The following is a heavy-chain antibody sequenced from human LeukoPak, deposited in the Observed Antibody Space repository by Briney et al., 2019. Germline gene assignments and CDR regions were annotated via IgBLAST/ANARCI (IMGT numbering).Heavy chain of an antibody. D-gene: IGHD4-17*01. CDR2: INWNGGST. V-gene: IGHV3-20*01. CDR1: GFTFDDYG. J-gene: IGHJ6*02. Sequence: TGGSLRLSCAASGFTFDDYGMSWVRQAPGKGLEWVSGINWNGGSTGYADSVKGRFTISRDNAKNSLYLQMNSLRAEDTALYHCARVEGFTVTTIPYYYGMDVWGQGTTVTVSS. CDR3: ARVEGFTVTTIPYYYGMDV.